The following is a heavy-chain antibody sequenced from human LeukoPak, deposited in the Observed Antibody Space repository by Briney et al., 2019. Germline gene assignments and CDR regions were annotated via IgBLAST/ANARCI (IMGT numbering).Heavy chain of an antibody. CDR2: IIPIFGTA. D-gene: IGHD3-10*01. V-gene: IGHV1-69*01. CDR3: ARERYYGSGSLSIDY. Sequence: GSSVKVSCKASGGTFSSYAITWVRQAPGQGLEWMGGIIPIFGTANYAQKFQGRVTITAGESTSTAYMELSSLRSEDTAVYYCARERYYGSGSLSIDYWGQGTLVTVSS. J-gene: IGHJ4*02. CDR1: GGTFSSYA.